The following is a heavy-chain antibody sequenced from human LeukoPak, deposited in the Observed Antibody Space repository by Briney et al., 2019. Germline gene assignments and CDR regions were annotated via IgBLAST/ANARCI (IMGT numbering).Heavy chain of an antibody. CDR3: ARDMAGRRIFDY. V-gene: IGHV4-38-2*02. CDR1: GYSVSSGYY. Sequence: SETLSLTCTVSGYSVSSGYYWGWIRQPPGKGLEWIGSIYRSGSTYYNPSLKSRVTISVDTSKNQFSLKLSSVTAADTAVYYCARDMAGRRIFDYWGQGTLVTVSS. D-gene: IGHD6-19*01. J-gene: IGHJ4*02. CDR2: IYRSGST.